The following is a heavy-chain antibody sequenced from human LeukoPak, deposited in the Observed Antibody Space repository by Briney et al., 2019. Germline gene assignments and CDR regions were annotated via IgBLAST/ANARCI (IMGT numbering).Heavy chain of an antibody. CDR3: ARGGNDILTGPNEYYYYYYMDV. Sequence: SQTLSLTCAISGDSVSSNSAAWNWIRQSPSRDLEWLGRTYYRSKWYHDYAVSVKSRITINPDTSKNQFSLQLNSVTPEDTAVYYCARGGNDILTGPNEYYYYYYMDVWGKGTTVTVSS. J-gene: IGHJ6*03. D-gene: IGHD3-9*01. V-gene: IGHV6-1*01. CDR2: TYYRSKWYH. CDR1: GDSVSSNSAA.